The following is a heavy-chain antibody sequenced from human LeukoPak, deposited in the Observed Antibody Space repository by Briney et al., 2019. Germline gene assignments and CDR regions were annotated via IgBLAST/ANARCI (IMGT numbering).Heavy chain of an antibody. J-gene: IGHJ6*02. CDR1: GFTFSSYA. V-gene: IGHV3-23*01. CDR2: ISGSGGST. CDR3: AKDGGIQRAFWDYGMDV. Sequence: GASLRLSCAASGFTFSSYAMSWVRQAPGEGLEWVSAISGSGGSTYYEDSVKVRFTISRDNSKDTLYLQMDSLRAEDTAVYYCAKDGGIQRAFWDYGMDVWGQGTTVTVSS. D-gene: IGHD5-18*01.